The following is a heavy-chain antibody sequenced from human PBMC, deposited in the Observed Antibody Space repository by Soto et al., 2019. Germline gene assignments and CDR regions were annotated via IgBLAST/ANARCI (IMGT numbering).Heavy chain of an antibody. CDR1: GFTFSIYA. J-gene: IGHJ4*02. D-gene: IGHD3-10*01. CDR3: MRGGYYGSGSYYALFDH. CDR2: ISYDGGNE. Sequence: QVQLVESGGGVVQPGRSLRLSCAASGFTFSIYAMHWVRQAPGKGLEWVTVISYDGGNEYYADSVKGPFTISRDNSKNTLVLQMASVRAEDTAVYYCMRGGYYGSGSYYALFDHWGQGTRVTCSS. V-gene: IGHV3-30-3*01.